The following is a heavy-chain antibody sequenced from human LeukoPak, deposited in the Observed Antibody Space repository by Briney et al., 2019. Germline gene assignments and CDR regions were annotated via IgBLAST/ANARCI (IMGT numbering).Heavy chain of an antibody. D-gene: IGHD3-10*01. Sequence: SETLSLTCTVSGGSISSSSYYWGWIRQPPGKGLEWIGSIYYSGSTYYNPSLKSRVTISVDTSKNQFSLKLSSVTAADTAVYYCARVADGWFGRFAPWGQGTPVTVSS. CDR2: IYYSGST. CDR1: GGSISSSSYY. CDR3: ARVADGWFGRFAP. V-gene: IGHV4-39*07. J-gene: IGHJ5*02.